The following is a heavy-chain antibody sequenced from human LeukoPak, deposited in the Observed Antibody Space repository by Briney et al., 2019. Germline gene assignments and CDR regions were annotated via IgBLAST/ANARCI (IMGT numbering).Heavy chain of an antibody. CDR2: ISRRSRHV. J-gene: IGHJ1*01. V-gene: IGHV3-21*01. CDR3: VRDLLGSGSTTAYLYH. D-gene: IGHD3-10*01. CDR1: RFTFSAYS. Sequence: GGSLRLSCAATRFTFSAYSMNWVRQAPGKGLERVSSISRRSRHVYYAGSVKGRFTISRDDARNSLYLQMNSLRAEDMAVYFCVRDLLGSGSTTAYLYHWGQGTLVTVSS.